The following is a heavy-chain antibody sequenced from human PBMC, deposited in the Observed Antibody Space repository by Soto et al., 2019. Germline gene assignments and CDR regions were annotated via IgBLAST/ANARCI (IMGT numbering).Heavy chain of an antibody. CDR2: IYYSGST. J-gene: IGHJ6*03. Sequence: PSETLSLTCTVSGDSISTYYWTWIRQPPGKGLEWIGYIYYSGSTNYNPSLKSRVTISVDTSKNQFSLKLSSVTAADTAVYYCARVHSPYYYYMEVWGKGTTVTVSS. CDR3: ARVHSPYYYYMEV. CDR1: GDSISTYY. D-gene: IGHD3-3*02. V-gene: IGHV4-59*01.